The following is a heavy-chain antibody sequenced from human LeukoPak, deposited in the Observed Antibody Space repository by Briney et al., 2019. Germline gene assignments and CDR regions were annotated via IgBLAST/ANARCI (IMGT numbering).Heavy chain of an antibody. CDR3: AAGPYLGYFDY. Sequence: ASVKISCKVSGYTFTDYYMHWVQQAPGKGLEWMGLVDPEDGETIYAEKFQGRVTITADTSTDTAYMELSSLRSEDTAVYYCAAGPYLGYFDYWGQGTLVTVSS. D-gene: IGHD3-3*01. CDR2: VDPEDGET. CDR1: GYTFTDYY. V-gene: IGHV1-69-2*01. J-gene: IGHJ4*02.